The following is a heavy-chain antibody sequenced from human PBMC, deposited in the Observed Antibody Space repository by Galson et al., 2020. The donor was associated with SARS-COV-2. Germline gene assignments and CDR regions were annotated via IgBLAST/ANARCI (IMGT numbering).Heavy chain of an antibody. CDR2: ISHRSTYI. D-gene: IGHD2-2*01. J-gene: IGHJ5*02. CDR3: ARTPLGYCSTTSCHYPFDP. CDR1: GFTFSDYT. V-gene: IGHV3-21*01. Sequence: GESLKLSCAASGFTFSDYTMNWVRQAPGKGLEWLSSISHRSTYIYYAESLKGRFTISRDNAKNSLYLQLNSLTVEDTAVYFCARTPLGYCSTTSCHYPFDPWGQGTLVTVSS.